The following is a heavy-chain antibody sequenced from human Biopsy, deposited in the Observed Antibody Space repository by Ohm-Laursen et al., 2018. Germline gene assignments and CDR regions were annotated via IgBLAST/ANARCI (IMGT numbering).Heavy chain of an antibody. D-gene: IGHD2-21*02. V-gene: IGHV3-9*01. CDR3: AKDLGQVTAAIGY. CDR1: GFTFDDYA. J-gene: IGHJ4*02. Sequence: SLRLSCAASGFTFDDYAMHWVRQAPGKGLEWVSGITWNSGSVGYADSVKGRFSIFRDNDKHSLYLQMNSLRAEDTALYYCAKDLGQVTAAIGYWGQGTLVTVSS. CDR2: ITWNSGSV.